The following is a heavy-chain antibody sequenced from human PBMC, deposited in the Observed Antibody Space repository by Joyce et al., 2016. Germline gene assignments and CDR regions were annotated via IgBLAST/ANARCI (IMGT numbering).Heavy chain of an antibody. V-gene: IGHV4-39*07. Sequence: QLQLQESGPGLVKPSETLSLPCTVSGGSISSTSYYWGWIRQPPGKGLEWIGSIYYSRSPYYNPSLRSRVTILGDTSKNQFSLKVSSVTAADTAVYYCARGMGSVVTPSAVDYWGRGTLVTVSS. CDR2: IYYSRSP. CDR1: GGSISSTSYY. J-gene: IGHJ4*02. CDR3: ARGMGSVVTPSAVDY. D-gene: IGHD4-23*01.